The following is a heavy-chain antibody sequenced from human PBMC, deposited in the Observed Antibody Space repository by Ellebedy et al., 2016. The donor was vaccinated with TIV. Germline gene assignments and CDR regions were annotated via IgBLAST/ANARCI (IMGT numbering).Heavy chain of an antibody. V-gene: IGHV3-7*03. Sequence: GESLKISCADSGFTFSTYLMTWVRQAPGKGLEWVASIKQDGSEKYYLDSVKGRFTISRDNTKNSLSLQMNNLRPEDTALYYCAHLVAATKRNYFDAWGQGTLVTVSS. CDR1: GFTFSTYL. J-gene: IGHJ4*02. CDR3: AHLVAATKRNYFDA. D-gene: IGHD5-12*01. CDR2: IKQDGSEK.